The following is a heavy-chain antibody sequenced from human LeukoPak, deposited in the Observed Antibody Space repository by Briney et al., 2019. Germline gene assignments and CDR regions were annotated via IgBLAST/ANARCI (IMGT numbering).Heavy chain of an antibody. J-gene: IGHJ4*02. V-gene: IGHV4-31*03. Sequence: SQTLSLTCTVSGGSISSGGYYWSWIRPHPGKGLEWIGYIYYSGSTYYNPSLKSRVTISVDTSKNQFSLNLSSVTAADTAVYYCARSQDIIAVPAALPVRWGQGTLVTVSS. CDR2: IYYSGST. D-gene: IGHD2-2*01. CDR1: GGSISSGGYY. CDR3: ARSQDIIAVPAALPVR.